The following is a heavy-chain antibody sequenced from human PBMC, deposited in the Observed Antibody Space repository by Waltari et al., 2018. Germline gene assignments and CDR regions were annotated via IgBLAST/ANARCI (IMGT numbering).Heavy chain of an antibody. V-gene: IGHV4-61*09. D-gene: IGHD6-13*01. CDR3: AREWYSINYFDY. CDR1: SSGSYY. J-gene: IGHJ4*02. CDR2: IYTSGST. Sequence: SSGSYYWSWIRQPAGKGLEWIGYIYTSGSTNYNPSLKSRVTISVDTSKNQFSLKLSSVTAADTAVYYCAREWYSINYFDYWGQGTLVTVSS.